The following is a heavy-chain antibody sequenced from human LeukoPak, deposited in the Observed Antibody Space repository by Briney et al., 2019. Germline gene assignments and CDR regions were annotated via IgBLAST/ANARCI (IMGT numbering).Heavy chain of an antibody. D-gene: IGHD3-16*01. CDR2: INPNSGGT. V-gene: IGHV1-2*02. CDR1: GYTFTGYF. Sequence: ASVKVSCKASGYTFTGYFMNWVRQAPGHGLEWMAWINPNSGGTNSAQKFQGRVTMTRDTSISTAYMELSRLRSDDTAVYYCASLLGVSQGYNWFDPWGQGTLITVS. J-gene: IGHJ5*02. CDR3: ASLLGVSQGYNWFDP.